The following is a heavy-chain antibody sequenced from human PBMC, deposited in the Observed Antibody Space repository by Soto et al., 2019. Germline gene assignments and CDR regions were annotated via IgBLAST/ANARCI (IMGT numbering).Heavy chain of an antibody. CDR1: GDSISSSAW. CDR3: ARDYAGITGTTLV. J-gene: IGHJ4*02. V-gene: IGHV4-4*02. D-gene: IGHD1-20*01. CDR2: IHHSGGP. Sequence: QVQLQESGPGLVKPSGTLSLTCAVSGDSISSSAWWTWVRQPPGKGLVWIGEIHHSGGPNYNPSLKSRVTISIDKPKNQFSLKLSPVTAADTAVYYCARDYAGITGTTLVWGQGLLVTVSS.